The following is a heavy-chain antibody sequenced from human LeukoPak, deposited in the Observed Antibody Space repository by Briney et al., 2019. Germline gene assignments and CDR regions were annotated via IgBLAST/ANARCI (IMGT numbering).Heavy chain of an antibody. J-gene: IGHJ4*02. D-gene: IGHD3-22*01. Sequence: PGGSLRLSCAASGFTFSSYGMSWVRQAPGKGLEWVASISGSADSTYYADSVKGRVTISRDNSKNTLYLQLSSLRADDTAEYYCASYYYDSSGYYYVAHWGQGTLVTVSS. CDR3: ASYYYDSSGYYYVAH. V-gene: IGHV3-23*01. CDR2: ISGSADST. CDR1: GFTFSSYG.